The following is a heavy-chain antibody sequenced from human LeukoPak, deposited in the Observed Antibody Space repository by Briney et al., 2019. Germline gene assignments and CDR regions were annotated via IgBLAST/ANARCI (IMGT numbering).Heavy chain of an antibody. CDR1: GGSISSGGYY. D-gene: IGHD6-13*01. CDR3: ARGPHIAAAGPKYFQH. Sequence: SQTLSLTCTVSGGSISSGGYYWIWIRQHPGRGLEWIGYIYYSGSTYYNPSLKSRVTISVDTSKNQFSLKLSPVTAADTAVYYCARGPHIAAAGPKYFQHWGQGTLVTVSS. J-gene: IGHJ1*01. V-gene: IGHV4-31*03. CDR2: IYYSGST.